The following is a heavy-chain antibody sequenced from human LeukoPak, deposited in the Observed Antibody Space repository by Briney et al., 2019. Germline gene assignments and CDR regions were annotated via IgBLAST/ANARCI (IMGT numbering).Heavy chain of an antibody. D-gene: IGHD5-12*01. CDR3: AGRYRSGMDV. V-gene: IGHV4-59*01. CDR1: GVSISSYY. J-gene: IGHJ6*02. Sequence: KPSETLSLTCTVSGVSISSYYWSWIRQPPGKGLEWVGYVHYSGSTNYNPSLKSRVTISLDTSQNHFSLKLSSVTAADTAVYSCAGRYRSGMDVWGQGTTVTVSS. CDR2: VHYSGST.